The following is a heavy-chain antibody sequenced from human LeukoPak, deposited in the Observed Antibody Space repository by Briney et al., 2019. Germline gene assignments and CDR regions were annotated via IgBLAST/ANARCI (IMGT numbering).Heavy chain of an antibody. CDR1: HGSMATYY. CDR3: ARGRLGRQHASFFDS. J-gene: IGHJ4*01. D-gene: IGHD2-2*01. CDR2: IYHSGSS. Sequence: PSETLSLTCSVSHGSMATYYWGWIRQPPGKRLEWIGYIYHSGSSNYNPSLKSRVSLAVDTSKNQFALNLTSMTAADTAGYYCARGRLGRQHASFFDSWGHGTLVTVCS. V-gene: IGHV4-59*12.